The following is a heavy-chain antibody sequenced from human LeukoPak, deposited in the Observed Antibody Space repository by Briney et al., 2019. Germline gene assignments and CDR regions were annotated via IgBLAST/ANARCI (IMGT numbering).Heavy chain of an antibody. D-gene: IGHD3-3*01. Sequence: ASVKVSCKASGHTFTDYYMYWVRQAPGQGLEWMGWINPKGGGTKSAQKFQGRVTMTRDTSINTAYMELSRLRFDDTAVYYCARGNEIFGVITIKTWFDHWGQGTVVTVSS. J-gene: IGHJ5*02. CDR3: ARGNEIFGVITIKTWFDH. CDR2: INPKGGGT. CDR1: GHTFTDYY. V-gene: IGHV1-2*02.